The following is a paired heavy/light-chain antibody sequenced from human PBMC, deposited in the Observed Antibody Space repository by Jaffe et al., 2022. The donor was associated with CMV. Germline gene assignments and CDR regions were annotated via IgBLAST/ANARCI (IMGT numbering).Heavy chain of an antibody. Sequence: QVQLQESGPGLVKPSETLSLTCTVSGGSISSYYWSWIRQPAGKGLEWIGRIYTSGSTNYNPSLKSRVTMSVDTSKNQFSLKLSSVTAADTAVYYCARDRALPWELAFDYWGQGTLVTVSS. D-gene: IGHD1-26*01. CDR3: ARDRALPWELAFDY. V-gene: IGHV4-4*07. J-gene: IGHJ4*02. CDR2: IYTSGST. CDR1: GGSISSYY.
Light chain of an antibody. Sequence: DIQMTQSPSSLSASVGDRVTITCRASQSISSYLNWYQQKPGKAPKLLIYAASSLQSGVPSRFSGSGSGTDFTLTISSLQPEDFATYYCQQSYSTLRTFGQGTKVEIK. CDR1: QSISSY. CDR2: AAS. J-gene: IGKJ1*01. CDR3: QQSYSTLRT. V-gene: IGKV1-39*01.